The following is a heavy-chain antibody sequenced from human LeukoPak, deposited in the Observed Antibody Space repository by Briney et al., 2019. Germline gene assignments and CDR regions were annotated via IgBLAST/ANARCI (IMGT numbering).Heavy chain of an antibody. CDR2: MNPNSGKT. CDR1: GYTFTSYD. V-gene: IGHV1-8*03. D-gene: IGHD5-18*01. CDR3: ARRVIGYYNWFDP. Sequence: ASAKVSCKASGYTFTSYDINWVRQATGQGLEWMGWMNPNSGKTGYAQKFQGRVTITRNTSISTAYMELSSLRSEDTAVYYCARRVIGYYNWFDPWGQGTLVTVSS. J-gene: IGHJ5*02.